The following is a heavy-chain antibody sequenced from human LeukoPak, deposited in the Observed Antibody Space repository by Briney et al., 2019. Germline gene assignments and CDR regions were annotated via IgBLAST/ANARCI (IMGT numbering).Heavy chain of an antibody. CDR2: ISSSGSTI. V-gene: IGHV3-48*03. Sequence: GGSLRLSCAPSGFTLSSYEMNWVRQAPGKGLEWVSYISSSGSTIYYADSVKGRFTISRDNAKNSLYLQMNSLRAEDTAVYYCATTRYSSGWYFDLNYYYGMDVWGQGTTVTVSS. J-gene: IGHJ6*02. D-gene: IGHD6-19*01. CDR3: ATTRYSSGWYFDLNYYYGMDV. CDR1: GFTLSSYE.